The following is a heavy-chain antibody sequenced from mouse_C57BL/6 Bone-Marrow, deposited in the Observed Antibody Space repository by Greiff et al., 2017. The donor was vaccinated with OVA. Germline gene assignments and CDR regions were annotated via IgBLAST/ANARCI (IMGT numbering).Heavy chain of an antibody. J-gene: IGHJ1*03. CDR2: SRNKANDYTT. D-gene: IGHD2-12*01. CDR1: GFTFSDFY. Sequence: EVQLQQSGGGLVQSGRSLRLSCATSGFTFSDFYMEWVRQAPGKGLEWIAASRNKANDYTTEYSASVKGRFIVSRDTSQSILYLQMNALRAEDTAIYYCARDGYDWYFDVWGTGTTVTVSS. V-gene: IGHV7-1*01. CDR3: ARDGYDWYFDV.